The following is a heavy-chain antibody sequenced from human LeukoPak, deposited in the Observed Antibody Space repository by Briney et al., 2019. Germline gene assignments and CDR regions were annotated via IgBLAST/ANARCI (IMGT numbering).Heavy chain of an antibody. V-gene: IGHV4-34*01. Sequence: SETLSLTCAVYGGSFSGYYWSWIRQPPGKGLEWIGEINHSGSTNYNPSLKSRVTISVDTSKNQFSLKLSSVTAADTAVYYCATSYSSAWAFDYWGQGSLVTVSS. J-gene: IGHJ4*02. CDR1: GGSFSGYY. D-gene: IGHD6-19*01. CDR2: INHSGST. CDR3: ATSYSSAWAFDY.